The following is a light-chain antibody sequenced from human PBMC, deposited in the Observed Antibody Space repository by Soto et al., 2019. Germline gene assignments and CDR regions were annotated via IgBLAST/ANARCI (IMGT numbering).Light chain of an antibody. V-gene: IGKV3-20*01. CDR3: QQYGSSCT. Sequence: EIVLTQSPGTLSLSPGERATLSCRASQSVSNNYLAWYQQKPGQAPRLLIYGASNRATGIPDRFSGSGSGTDVTLTISCLEPEDFAVYYCQQYGSSCTFGQGTKVEIK. CDR2: GAS. CDR1: QSVSNNY. J-gene: IGKJ1*01.